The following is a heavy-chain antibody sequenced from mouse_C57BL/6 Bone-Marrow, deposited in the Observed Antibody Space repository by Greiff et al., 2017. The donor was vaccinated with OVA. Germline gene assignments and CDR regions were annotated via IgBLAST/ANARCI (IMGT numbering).Heavy chain of an antibody. V-gene: IGHV5-12*01. J-gene: IGHJ4*01. CDR3: ARHERDAMDY. CDR2: ISNGGGST. Sequence: EVKLMESGGGLVQPGGSLKLSCAASGFTFSDYYMYWVRQTPEKRLEWVAYISNGGGSTNYPDTVKGRFTISIDNAKNTLYLQMSRLKSEDTAMYYCARHERDAMDYWGQGTSVTVSS. CDR1: GFTFSDYY.